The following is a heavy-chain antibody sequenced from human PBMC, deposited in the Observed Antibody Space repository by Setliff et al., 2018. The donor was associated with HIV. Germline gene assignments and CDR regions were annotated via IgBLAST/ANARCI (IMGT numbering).Heavy chain of an antibody. V-gene: IGHV4-61*01. CDR1: GGSVSSVNYY. CDR2: IHYTGST. J-gene: IGHJ4*02. D-gene: IGHD5-18*01. Sequence: KTSETLSLTCSVSGGSVSSVNYYWSWIRQPPGKGLEWIGSIHYTGSTTYNPSLKSRVTISVDTSKNQFSLRLSSVTAADTAVYYCARDQKGYSYGYFDSWGQGTLVTVSS. CDR3: ARDQKGYSYGYFDS.